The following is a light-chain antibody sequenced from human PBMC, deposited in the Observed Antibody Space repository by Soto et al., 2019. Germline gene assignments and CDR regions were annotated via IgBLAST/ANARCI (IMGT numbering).Light chain of an antibody. CDR3: QQFISSPWT. CDR1: QSVSSSY. Sequence: EIVLTQSPGTLSLSQGERATLSCRASQSVSSSYLAWYQQKPGQAPRLLIYGASSRASGIPDRFSGSGSGTNFTLTISRLEPEAFAVYYCQQFISSPWTFGQGTKVEIK. CDR2: GAS. V-gene: IGKV3-20*01. J-gene: IGKJ1*01.